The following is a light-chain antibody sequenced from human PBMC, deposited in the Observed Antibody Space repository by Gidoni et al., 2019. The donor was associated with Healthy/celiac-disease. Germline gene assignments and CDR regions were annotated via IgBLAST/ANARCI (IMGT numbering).Light chain of an antibody. V-gene: IGLV1-44*01. CDR3: AAWDDSLNGPV. CDR2: SNN. CDR1: SSNSGSNT. Sequence: QSVLTQPPSASGTPGPRVTISCSGSSSNSGSNTVNWYQQLPGTAPKLLIYSNNQRPSGVPDRFSGSKSGTSASLAISGLQSEDEAEYYCAAWDDSLNGPVFGGGTKLTVL. J-gene: IGLJ2*01.